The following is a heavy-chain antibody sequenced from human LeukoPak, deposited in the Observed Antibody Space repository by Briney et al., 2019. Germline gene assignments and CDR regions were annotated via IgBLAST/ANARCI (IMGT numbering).Heavy chain of an antibody. CDR1: GFTFSSYS. D-gene: IGHD6-19*01. CDR2: ISSSSSYI. V-gene: IGHV3-21*01. CDR3: VRIAVETFDY. Sequence: GGSLRLSCAASGFTFSSYSMNWVRQAPGKGLEWVSSISSSSSYIYYADSVKGRFTISRDNAKNSLYPQMNSLRAEDTAVYYCVRIAVETFDYWGQGTLVTVSS. J-gene: IGHJ4*02.